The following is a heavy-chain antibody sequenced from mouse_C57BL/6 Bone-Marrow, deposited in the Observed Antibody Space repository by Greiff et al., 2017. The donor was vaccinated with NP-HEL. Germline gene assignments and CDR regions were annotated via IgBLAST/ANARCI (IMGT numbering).Heavy chain of an antibody. Sequence: VQLKESGPGLVKPSQSLSLTCSVTGYSITSGYYWNWIRQLPGNKLEWMGNISYDGSNNYNPSIKNRITITRDTSKYQFFLKLNSVTTEDTATYYWARWIFSNYFDYWGQGTTLTVSS. J-gene: IGHJ2*01. V-gene: IGHV3-6*01. CDR2: ISYDGSN. CDR3: ARWIFSNYFDY. D-gene: IGHD1-1*01. CDR1: GYSITSGYY.